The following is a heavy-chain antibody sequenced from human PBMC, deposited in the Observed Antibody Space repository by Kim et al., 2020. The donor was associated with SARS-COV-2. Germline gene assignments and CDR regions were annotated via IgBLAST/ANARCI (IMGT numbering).Heavy chain of an antibody. D-gene: IGHD6-19*01. J-gene: IGHJ4*02. CDR2: T. CDR3: ARAAAVAGRIDY. Sequence: TYYNPSLKSQVSKSVDAAKNHFSLKLNSVTAADSAVYYCARAAAVAGRIDYWGQGTLVTVAS. V-gene: IGHV4-39*02.